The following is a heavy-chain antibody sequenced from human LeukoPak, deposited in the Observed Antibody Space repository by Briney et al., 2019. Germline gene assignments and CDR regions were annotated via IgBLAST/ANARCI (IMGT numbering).Heavy chain of an antibody. J-gene: IGHJ5*02. Sequence: PSETLSLTCTVSGGSISSYYWSWIRQPAGKGLEWIGRIYTSGSTNYNPSLKSRVTMSVDTSKNQFSLKLSSVTAADTAVYYCARDIGYCSSTSCRNWFDPWGQGALVTVSS. D-gene: IGHD2-2*03. CDR2: IYTSGST. CDR1: GGSISSYY. CDR3: ARDIGYCSSTSCRNWFDP. V-gene: IGHV4-4*07.